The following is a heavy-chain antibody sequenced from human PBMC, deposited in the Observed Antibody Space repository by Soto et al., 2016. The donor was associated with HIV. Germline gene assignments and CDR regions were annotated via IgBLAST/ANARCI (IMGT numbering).Heavy chain of an antibody. CDR3: ARGVGLQGVFPDS. Sequence: QVQLQQWGAGLLKPSETLSLTCAVYGGTFNGYFWTWIRQSPGKGLEWIGEMNHSGSVKYKSSLKSRLTISVDTAKNQFSLKLNSVTAADTAIYYCARGVGLQGVFPDSWGQGILVTVAS. CDR2: MNHSGSV. CDR1: GGTFNGYF. D-gene: IGHD3-10*01. V-gene: IGHV4-34*02. J-gene: IGHJ4*02.